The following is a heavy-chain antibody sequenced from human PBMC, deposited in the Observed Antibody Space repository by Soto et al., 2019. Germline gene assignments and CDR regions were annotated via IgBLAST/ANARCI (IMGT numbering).Heavy chain of an antibody. J-gene: IGHJ4*02. Sequence: QVQLVQSGAEVKKPGASVKVSCKASGYTFTGYYMHWVRQAPGQGLEWMGWINPNSGGTNYAQKLQGRVTMTRDTSISTAYMELSRLRSDDTAVYYCARGWPLLWFGEPTPRVYWGQGTLVTVSS. CDR1: GYTFTGYY. D-gene: IGHD3-10*01. CDR2: INPNSGGT. CDR3: ARGWPLLWFGEPTPRVY. V-gene: IGHV1-2*02.